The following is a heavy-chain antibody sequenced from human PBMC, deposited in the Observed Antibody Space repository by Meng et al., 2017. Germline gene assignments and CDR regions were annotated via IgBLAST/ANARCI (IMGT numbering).Heavy chain of an antibody. J-gene: IGHJ5*02. D-gene: IGHD2-15*01. V-gene: IGHV7-4-1*02. Sequence: QLWLDLKKPGASVKVSCKASGYTFTSYAMNWVRQAPGQGLEWMGWINTNTGNPTYAQGFTGRFVFSLDTSVSTAYLQISSLKAEDTAVYYCARLVAGTFGQLFDPWGQGTLVTVSS. CDR3: ARLVAGTFGQLFDP. CDR1: GYTFTSYA. CDR2: INTNTGNP.